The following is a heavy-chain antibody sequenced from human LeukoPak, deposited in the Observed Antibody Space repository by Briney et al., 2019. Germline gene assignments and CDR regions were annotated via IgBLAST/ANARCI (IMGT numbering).Heavy chain of an antibody. J-gene: IGHJ4*02. CDR2: IRSKAYGGTT. CDR1: GFTFGDYA. D-gene: IGHD3-10*01. CDR3: ARYGSGSNYRDPFDS. Sequence: GGSLRLSCTASGFTFGDYAMSWVRQAPGKGLEWVGFIRSKAYGGTTEYAASVKGRFTISRDDSKSIAYLQMNSLQAEDTAVYFCARYGSGSNYRDPFDSWGQGTLVTVSS. V-gene: IGHV3-49*04.